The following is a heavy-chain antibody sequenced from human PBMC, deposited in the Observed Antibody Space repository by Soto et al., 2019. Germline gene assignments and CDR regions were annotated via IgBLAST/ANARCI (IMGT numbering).Heavy chain of an antibody. CDR1: GGTFSNYT. CDR2: IIPMFGTT. V-gene: IGHV1-69*01. CDR3: ARGRSSWYVWTVVSLISRLGSSWFAP. J-gene: IGHJ5*02. D-gene: IGHD6-13*01. Sequence: QVQLVQSGAELKKPGSSVKVSCKASGGTFSNYTMNWVRQAPGQGLEWVGGIIPMFGTTRTAQKFKGRVTISAEVSTRTGYIELCMLRSEDTAVYYCARGRSSWYVWTVVSLISRLGSSWFAPLGPGTLATVPS.